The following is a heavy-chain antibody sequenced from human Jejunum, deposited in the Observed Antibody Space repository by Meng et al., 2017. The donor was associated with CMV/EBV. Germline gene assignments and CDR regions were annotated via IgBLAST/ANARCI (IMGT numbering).Heavy chain of an antibody. CDR2: VNSGGSDI. CDR3: VRAGSGNAYGLFDS. D-gene: IGHD1-26*01. V-gene: IGHV3-74*01. J-gene: IGHJ4*02. Sequence: GFTFSRKWRKWVRQGPGKGLVWVARVNSGGSDISYADSVKGQFIISRDNAKNTLYLQMNRLRAEDMAVYYWVRAGSGNAYGLFDSWGQGTLVTVSS. CDR1: GFTFSRKW.